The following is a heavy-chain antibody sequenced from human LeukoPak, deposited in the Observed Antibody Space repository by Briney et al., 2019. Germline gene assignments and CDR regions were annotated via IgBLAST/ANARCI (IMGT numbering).Heavy chain of an antibody. CDR3: ARDRLSGGVMPDDY. Sequence: SVKASCKASGGTFSSYAISWVRQAPGQGLEWMGGIIPIFGTANYAQKFQGRVTITADESTSTAYMELSSLRSEDTAVYYCARDRLSGGVMPDDYWGQGTLVTVSS. D-gene: IGHD3-16*01. V-gene: IGHV1-69*01. CDR2: IIPIFGTA. J-gene: IGHJ4*02. CDR1: GGTFSSYA.